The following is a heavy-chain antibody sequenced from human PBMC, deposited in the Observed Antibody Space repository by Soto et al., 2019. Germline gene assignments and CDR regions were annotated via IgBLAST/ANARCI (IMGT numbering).Heavy chain of an antibody. CDR3: ARGQQLVRSDWFDP. D-gene: IGHD6-13*01. CDR1: GYTFTSYG. CDR2: INAGKGNT. J-gene: IGHJ5*02. Sequence: ASVKVFCRASGYTFTSYGMHWVRHAPGQRLEWMGWINAGKGNTNYSQKFQGRVTISRDTSASTAYMELSSLRSEDTAVYYCARGQQLVRSDWFDPWGQGTQVTVSS. V-gene: IGHV1-3*01.